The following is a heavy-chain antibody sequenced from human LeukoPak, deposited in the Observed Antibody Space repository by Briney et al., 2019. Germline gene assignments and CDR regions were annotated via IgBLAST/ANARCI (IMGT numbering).Heavy chain of an antibody. D-gene: IGHD4-11*01. CDR1: GGTFSSYA. CDR3: ARSSDYSNYVLWFDP. CDR2: IIPIFGIA. J-gene: IGHJ5*02. V-gene: IGHV1-69*04. Sequence: SVKGSCKASGGTFSSYAISWVRQAPGQGLEWMGRIIPIFGIANYAQKFQGRVTITADKSTSTAYMELSSLRSEDTAVYYCARSSDYSNYVLWFDPWGQGTLVTVSS.